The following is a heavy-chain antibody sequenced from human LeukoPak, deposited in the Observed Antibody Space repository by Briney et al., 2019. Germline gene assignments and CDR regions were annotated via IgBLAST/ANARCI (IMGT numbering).Heavy chain of an antibody. J-gene: IGHJ4*02. CDR2: ISSSGSTI. V-gene: IGHV3-48*03. CDR1: GFTFSSYE. Sequence: GGSLRLSCAASGFTFSSYEMNWVRQAPGKGLEWVSYISSSGSTIYYADSVKGRFTISRDNAKNSLYLQMNSLRAEDTAVYYCAREAYGSGNYPFDYWGQGTLVTVSS. D-gene: IGHD3-10*01. CDR3: AREAYGSGNYPFDY.